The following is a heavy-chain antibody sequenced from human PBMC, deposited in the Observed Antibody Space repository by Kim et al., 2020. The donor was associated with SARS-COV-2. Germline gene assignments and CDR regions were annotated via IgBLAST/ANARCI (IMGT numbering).Heavy chain of an antibody. J-gene: IGHJ3*02. Sequence: YYADSVKGRFTISRDNSKNTLYLQMNSLRAEDTAVYYCASDKPKSYAFDIWGQGTMVTVSS. V-gene: IGHV3-33*01. CDR3: ASDKPKSYAFDI.